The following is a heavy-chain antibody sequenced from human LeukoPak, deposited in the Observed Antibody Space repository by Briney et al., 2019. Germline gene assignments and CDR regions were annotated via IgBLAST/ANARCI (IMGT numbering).Heavy chain of an antibody. CDR3: AREGWLHLPGVLDY. D-gene: IGHD5-12*01. CDR2: IYYSGST. J-gene: IGHJ4*02. V-gene: IGHV4-59*01. CDR1: GGSISSYY. Sequence: SETLSLTCTVSGGSISSYYWSWLRQPPGKGLEWIGYIYYSGSTNYNPSLKSRVTISVDTSKNQFSLKLSSVTAADTAVYYCAREGWLHLPGVLDYWGQGTLVTVSS.